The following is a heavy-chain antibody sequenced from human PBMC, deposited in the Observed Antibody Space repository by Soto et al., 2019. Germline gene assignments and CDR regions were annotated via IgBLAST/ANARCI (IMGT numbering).Heavy chain of an antibody. V-gene: IGHV4-4*07. CDR1: GGSLSSYY. CDR2: IYTSGST. Sequence: LSLPCTVSGGSLSSYYWSWIRQPAGKGLEWIGRIYTSGSTNYNPSLKSRVTMSVDTSKNHISLKLSSVTAADTAVYYCARENFNWNYVWFDPWGQGTLVTVSS. CDR3: ARENFNWNYVWFDP. J-gene: IGHJ5*02. D-gene: IGHD1-7*01.